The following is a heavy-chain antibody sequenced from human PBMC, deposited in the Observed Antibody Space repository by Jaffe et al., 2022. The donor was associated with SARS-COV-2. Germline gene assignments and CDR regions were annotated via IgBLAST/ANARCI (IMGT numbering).Heavy chain of an antibody. CDR1: GFTFSSYG. CDR2: IWYDGSNK. Sequence: QVQLVESGGGVVQPGRSLRLSCAASGFTFSSYGMHWVRQAPGKGLEWVAVIWYDGSNKYYADSVKGRFTISRDNSKNTLYLQMNSLRAEDTAVYYCARVSEEGATNDYWGQGTLVTVSS. J-gene: IGHJ4*02. CDR3: ARVSEEGATNDY. D-gene: IGHD5-12*01. V-gene: IGHV3-33*01.